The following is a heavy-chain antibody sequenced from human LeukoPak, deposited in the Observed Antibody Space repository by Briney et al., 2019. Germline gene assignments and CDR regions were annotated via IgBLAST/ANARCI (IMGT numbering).Heavy chain of an antibody. CDR1: GGSISSYC. CDR2: IYTSGST. D-gene: IGHD3-16*01. Sequence: SETLSLTCTVSGGSISSYCWSWIRQPAGKGLEWIGRIYTSGSTNYNPSLKSRVTMSVDTSKNQFSLKLSSVTAADTAVYYCASLGRLGGYWYGMDVWGQGTTVTVSS. V-gene: IGHV4-4*07. CDR3: ASLGRLGGYWYGMDV. J-gene: IGHJ6*02.